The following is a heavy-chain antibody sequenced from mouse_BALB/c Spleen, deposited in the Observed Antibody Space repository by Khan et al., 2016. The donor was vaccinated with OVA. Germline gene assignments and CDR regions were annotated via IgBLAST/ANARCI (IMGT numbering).Heavy chain of an antibody. D-gene: IGHD1-1*01. CDR3: SSQGSTYTWFAY. J-gene: IGHJ3*01. Sequence: VQLKESGPELLKPGASVKMSCKASGYTFTSYVMHWVKQKPGQGLEWIGDIYPFNDDSKYSEKFKGKATLTSDTSSNTAYMQLSSLTSEDSAVYSCSSQGSTYTWFAYWGQGTLVTVSA. CDR1: GYTFTSYV. CDR2: IYPFNDDS. V-gene: IGHV1S136*01.